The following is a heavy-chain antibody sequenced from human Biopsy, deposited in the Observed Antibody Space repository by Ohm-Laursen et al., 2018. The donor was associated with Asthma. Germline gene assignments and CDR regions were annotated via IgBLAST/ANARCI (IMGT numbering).Heavy chain of an antibody. J-gene: IGHJ4*02. V-gene: IGHV3-9*01. CDR2: VSWNSGSI. CDR1: RFTFTKYA. D-gene: IGHD6-13*01. CDR3: VKDIRLQLWGFDS. Sequence: SLRLSCAASRFTFTKYAMHWVRQAPGKGLEWVSGVSWNSGSIDYADSVKGRFTISRDNAKNSLYLQMNSLRGADTALYYCVKDIRLQLWGFDSWGQGTLVTVSS.